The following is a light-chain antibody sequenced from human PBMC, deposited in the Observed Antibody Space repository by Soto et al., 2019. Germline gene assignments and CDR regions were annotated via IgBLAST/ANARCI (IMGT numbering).Light chain of an antibody. CDR1: QSVSSN. Sequence: EIVMTQSPATLSVSPGERATLSCRASQSVSSNLAWHQQKPGQAPRLLIYSASTRATGTPARFSGSGSGTEFTLTISSLLSEDIAVYDCQQYDIWPITFGEGTRLEIK. CDR3: QQYDIWPIT. CDR2: SAS. J-gene: IGKJ5*01. V-gene: IGKV3-15*01.